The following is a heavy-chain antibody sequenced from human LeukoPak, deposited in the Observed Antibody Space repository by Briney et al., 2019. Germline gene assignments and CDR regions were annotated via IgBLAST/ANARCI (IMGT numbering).Heavy chain of an antibody. CDR2: IYYSGST. CDR1: GGSISSGDYY. CDR3: ARDRVQEGGYYYYGMDV. D-gene: IGHD3-3*01. Sequence: SETLSLTCTVSGGSISSGDYYWSWIRQPPGKGLEWIGYIYYSGSTYYNPSLKSRVTISVDTSKNQFSLKLSSVTAADTAVYYCARDRVQEGGYYYYGMDVWGQGTTVTVS. V-gene: IGHV4-30-4*01. J-gene: IGHJ6*02.